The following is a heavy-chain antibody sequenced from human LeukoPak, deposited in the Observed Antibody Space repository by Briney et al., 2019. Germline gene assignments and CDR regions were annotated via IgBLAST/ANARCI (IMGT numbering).Heavy chain of an antibody. CDR2: IRSKAYGGTT. CDR3: TREGAAGWFGEYYYGMDV. V-gene: IGHV3-49*03. Sequence: PGGSLRLSCTASGFTFGDYAMSWFRQAPGKGLEWVGFIRSKAYGGTTEYAASVKGRFTISRDDSKSIAYLQMNSLKTEDTAVYYCTREGAAGWFGEYYYGMDVWGQGTTVTVSS. J-gene: IGHJ6*02. D-gene: IGHD3-10*01. CDR1: GFTFGDYA.